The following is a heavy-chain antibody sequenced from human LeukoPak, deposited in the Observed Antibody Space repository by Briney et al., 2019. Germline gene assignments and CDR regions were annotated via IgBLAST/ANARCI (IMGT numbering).Heavy chain of an antibody. V-gene: IGHV3-74*01. Sequence: GGSLRLSCAASGFPFSNYWMHWGRQAQGKGLVWVSRISEDGWTTDYADSVKGRFAISRDNAKNTLYLQMNSLRAEDTAVYYCARGENYDSSGYDSYFDYWGLGTLVTVSS. CDR2: ISEDGWTT. D-gene: IGHD3-22*01. CDR1: GFPFSNYW. J-gene: IGHJ4*02. CDR3: ARGENYDSSGYDSYFDY.